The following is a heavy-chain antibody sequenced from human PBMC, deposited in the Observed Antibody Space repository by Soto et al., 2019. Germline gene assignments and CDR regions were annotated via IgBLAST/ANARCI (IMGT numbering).Heavy chain of an antibody. V-gene: IGHV1-3*01. Sequence: ASVKVSCKASGYTFTSYAMHWVRQAPGQRLEWMGWINADSGSTKYAQKFQGRVTITRDTSISTAYMELSRLRSEDTAVYYCAKSPDYGARNYYYGMDVWGQGTTVTVSS. D-gene: IGHD4-17*01. CDR3: AKSPDYGARNYYYGMDV. CDR2: INADSGST. CDR1: GYTFTSYA. J-gene: IGHJ6*02.